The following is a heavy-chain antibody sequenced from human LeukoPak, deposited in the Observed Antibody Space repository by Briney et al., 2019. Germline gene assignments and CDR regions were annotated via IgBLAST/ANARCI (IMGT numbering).Heavy chain of an antibody. CDR1: GGSISSSNW. Sequence: SETLPLTCAVSGGSISSSNWWSWVRQPPGKGLEWIGEIYHSGSTNYNPSLKSRVTISVDKSKNQFSLKLSSVTAADTAVYYCARDADYGDYYFDYWGQGTLVTVSS. CDR2: IYHSGST. CDR3: ARDADYGDYYFDY. D-gene: IGHD4-17*01. V-gene: IGHV4-4*02. J-gene: IGHJ4*02.